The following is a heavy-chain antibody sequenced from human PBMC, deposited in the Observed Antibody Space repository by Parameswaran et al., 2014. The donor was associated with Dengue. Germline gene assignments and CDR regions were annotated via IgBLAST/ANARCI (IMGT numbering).Heavy chain of an antibody. CDR1: GFTFSNSG. CDR2: ISYDGSNE. V-gene: IGHV3-30*18. Sequence: QAGGSLRLSCAASGFTFSNSGMHWVRQAPGKGLEWVALISYDGSNEYYAGSVKGRFTISRDNSKNTLFLQMNSLGVEDTAVYYCTKDLHHYDSGYDFWGQGTLVTVSS. CDR3: TKDLHHYDSGYDF. J-gene: IGHJ4*02. D-gene: IGHD3-22*01.